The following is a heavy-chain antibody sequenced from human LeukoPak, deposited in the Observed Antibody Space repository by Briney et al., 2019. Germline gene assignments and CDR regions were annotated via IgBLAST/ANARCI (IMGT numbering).Heavy chain of an antibody. V-gene: IGHV3-30*02. J-gene: IGHJ4*02. Sequence: GGSLRLSCAASGFTFSSYGMHWVRQAPGKGLEWVAFIRYDGSNKYYADSVKGRFTISRDNSKNTLYLQMNSLRAEDTAVYYFARDLRYYDSSGYYYWGQGTLVTVSS. CDR3: ARDLRYYDSSGYYY. CDR1: GFTFSSYG. D-gene: IGHD3-22*01. CDR2: IRYDGSNK.